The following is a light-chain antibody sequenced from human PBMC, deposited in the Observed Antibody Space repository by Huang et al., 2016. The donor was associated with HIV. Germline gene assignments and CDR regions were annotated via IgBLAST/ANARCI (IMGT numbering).Light chain of an antibody. CDR1: QSVAKH. CDR2: GAS. V-gene: IGKV3-15*01. J-gene: IGKJ1*01. CDR3: HHYSNWPPTWT. Sequence: EIVMTQSPATLSVSPGERATLSCRASQSVAKHFAWYQQKPGQAPRFLIYGASTRATGIPARFSGSGSGTEFTLTISSLQSEDFAVYYCHHYSNWPPTWTFGQGTKVEIK.